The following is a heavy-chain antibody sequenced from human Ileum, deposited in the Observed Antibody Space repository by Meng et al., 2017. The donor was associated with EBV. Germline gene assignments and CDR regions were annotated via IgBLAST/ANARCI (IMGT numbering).Heavy chain of an antibody. CDR2: IHHTRGP. J-gene: IGHJ4*02. D-gene: IGHD2-2*01. V-gene: IGHV4-4*02. CDR3: ASNDAFSLDH. CDR1: GDSISNEHW. Sequence: QVQLQESGPGLVGPSGPLSLPCSVSGDSISNEHWWSWVRQSPGKGLEWIGEIHHTRGPNYNPSLKSRVIISVDKSNNHFSLRLSAVTAADTAVYYCASNDAFSLDHWGQGTLVTVSS.